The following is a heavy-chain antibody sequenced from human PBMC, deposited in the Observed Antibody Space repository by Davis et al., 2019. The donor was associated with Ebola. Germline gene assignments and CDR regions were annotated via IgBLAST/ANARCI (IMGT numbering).Heavy chain of an antibody. V-gene: IGHV4-34*01. CDR3: ARGPRKITGISRFDY. Sequence: ESLKISCAASGFTFSNAWMSWVRQPPGKGLEWIGEINHSGSTNYNPSLKSRVTISVDTSKNQFSLKLSSVTAADTAVYYCARGPRKITGISRFDYWGQGTLVTVSS. J-gene: IGHJ4*02. CDR2: INHSGST. CDR1: GFTFSNAW. D-gene: IGHD1-20*01.